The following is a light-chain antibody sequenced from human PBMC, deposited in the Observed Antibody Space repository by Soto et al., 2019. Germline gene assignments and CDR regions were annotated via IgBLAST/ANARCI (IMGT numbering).Light chain of an antibody. CDR3: RQYGYSLGFA. CDR2: GAS. J-gene: IGKJ4*01. CDR1: QSVSSNF. V-gene: IGKV3-20*01. Sequence: EIVLTQSPGTLSLSPGERATLSCRASQSVSSNFLAWYQEKPGQAPRLLIYGASSRATGIPVRFSGSGSGTDFTLTISRLEPEDFAVYYCRQYGYSLGFAFGGGTKVEIK.